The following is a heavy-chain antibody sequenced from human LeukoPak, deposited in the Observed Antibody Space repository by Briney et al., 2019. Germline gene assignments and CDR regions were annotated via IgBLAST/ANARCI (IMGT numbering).Heavy chain of an antibody. V-gene: IGHV4-39*01. D-gene: IGHD6-13*01. J-gene: IGHJ3*02. CDR1: GGSISSSSYY. Sequence: SHTLSLTCTVSGGSISSSSYYWGWIRQPPGKGLEWIGSIYYSGSTYYNPSLKSRVTISVDTSKNQFSLKLSSVTAADTAVYYCASLAAAAGTGAFDIWGQGTMVTVSS. CDR2: IYYSGST. CDR3: ASLAAAAGTGAFDI.